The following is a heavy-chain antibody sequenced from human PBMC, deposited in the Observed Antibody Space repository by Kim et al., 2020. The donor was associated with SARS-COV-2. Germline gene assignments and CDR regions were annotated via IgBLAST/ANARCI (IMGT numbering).Heavy chain of an antibody. CDR1: GFTFSSYA. V-gene: IGHV3-30*04. J-gene: IGHJ4*02. CDR2: ISYDGSNK. Sequence: GGSLRLSCAASGFTFSSYAMHWVRQAPGKGLEWVAVISYDGSNKYYADSVEGRFTISRDNSKNTLYLQMNSLRAEDTAVYYCASEVSGYLDYWGQGTLVTVSS. D-gene: IGHD1-26*01. CDR3: ASEVSGYLDY.